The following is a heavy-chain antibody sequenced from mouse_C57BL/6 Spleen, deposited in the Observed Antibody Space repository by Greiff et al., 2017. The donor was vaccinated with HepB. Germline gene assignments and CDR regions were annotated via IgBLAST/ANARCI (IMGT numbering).Heavy chain of an antibody. Sequence: DVMLVESGGGLVKPGGSLKLSCAASGFTFSSYAMSWVRQTPEKRLEWVATISDGGSYTYYPDNVKGRFTISRDNAKNNLYLQMSHLKSEDTAMYYCAREGYYGSSYVAYWGQGTLVTVSA. CDR2: ISDGGSYT. V-gene: IGHV5-4*01. CDR3: AREGYYGSSYVAY. D-gene: IGHD1-1*01. J-gene: IGHJ3*01. CDR1: GFTFSSYA.